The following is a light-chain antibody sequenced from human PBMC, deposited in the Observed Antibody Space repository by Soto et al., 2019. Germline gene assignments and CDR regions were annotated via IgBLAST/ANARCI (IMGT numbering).Light chain of an antibody. CDR1: QSINND. J-gene: IGKJ5*01. CDR2: DAS. Sequence: MVMTQSPATLSLYPGEGATVSCRASQSINNDLGWYQQKPGQAPRLLIYDASNRATGIPARFSGSGSGTDFTLTINSLEPEEFADNYCQQRSHWPSITFGQGTRLEIK. CDR3: QQRSHWPSIT. V-gene: IGKV3-11*01.